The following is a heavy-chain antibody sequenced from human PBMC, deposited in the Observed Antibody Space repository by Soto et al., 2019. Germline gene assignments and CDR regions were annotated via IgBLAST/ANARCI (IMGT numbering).Heavy chain of an antibody. J-gene: IGHJ6*02. CDR1: GGTFSSYA. D-gene: IGHD5-18*01. CDR3: ARSSGYSYGFLPV. CDR2: FIPIFGTP. Sequence: SVKVSCKASGGTFSSYAISWVRQAPGQGLEWMGGFIPIFGTPNYAQKFQGRVTITADESTSTAYMELSSLRSEATAVYYCARSSGYSYGFLPVWGQGTTVTVSS. V-gene: IGHV1-69*13.